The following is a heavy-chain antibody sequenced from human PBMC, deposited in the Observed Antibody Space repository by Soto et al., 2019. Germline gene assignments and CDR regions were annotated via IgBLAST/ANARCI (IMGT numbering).Heavy chain of an antibody. V-gene: IGHV4-59*01. CDR3: AGGEQLWPTGDS. J-gene: IGHJ1*01. CDR1: GGSISNYY. D-gene: IGHD5-18*01. Sequence: QVQLQESGPGLVKTSETLSLTCIVSGGSISNYYYNWIRQPPGKGLEWIGYISYTGSTTYNPSLKSRVSISVVTSKNHFSLNLNSVTAADPAVYYCAGGEQLWPTGDSWGQGTLVTVSS. CDR2: ISYTGST.